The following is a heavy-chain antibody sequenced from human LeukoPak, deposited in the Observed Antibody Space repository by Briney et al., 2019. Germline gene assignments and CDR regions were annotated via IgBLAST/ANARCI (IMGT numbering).Heavy chain of an antibody. CDR2: ISSSGSTI. J-gene: IGHJ3*02. CDR3: ARGPPVGARRHSAFDI. V-gene: IGHV3-48*03. CDR1: GFTFSSYE. D-gene: IGHD1-26*01. Sequence: GGSLRLSCAASGFTFSSYEMNWVRQAPGKGLEWVSYISSSGSTIYYADSVKGRFTISRDYAKNSLYMQMNSLRAEDTALYYCARGPPVGARRHSAFDIWGQGTMVTVSS.